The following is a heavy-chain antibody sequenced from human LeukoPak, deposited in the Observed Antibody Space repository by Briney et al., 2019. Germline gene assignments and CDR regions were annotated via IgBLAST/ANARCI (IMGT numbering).Heavy chain of an antibody. D-gene: IGHD1-26*01. V-gene: IGHV3-23*01. CDR1: GFTFSSYA. J-gene: IGHJ2*01. CDR3: ARGGYSGSYPDYWYFDL. CDR2: ISGSGGST. Sequence: GGSQRLSCAASGFTFSSYAMSWVRQAPGKGLEWVSAISGSGGSTYNADSVKGRFTISRDNSKNTLYLQMNSLRAEDTAVYYCARGGYSGSYPDYWYFDLWGRGTLVTVSS.